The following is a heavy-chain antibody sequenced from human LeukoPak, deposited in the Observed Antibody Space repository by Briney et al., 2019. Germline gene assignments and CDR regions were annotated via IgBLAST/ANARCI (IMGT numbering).Heavy chain of an antibody. CDR3: ARGLSLRIGYLQPPHRPPMAV. D-gene: IGHD3-3*01. J-gene: IGHJ6*03. CDR1: GGSFSDYY. CDR2: ITHRGST. V-gene: IGHV4-34*01. Sequence: SETLSLTCAVYGGSFSDYYWTWLRQSPGKGLEWIGEITHRGSTTYNPSLKSRVIMSVDMSKNQFSLKLTSVTAADTAVYYCARGLSLRIGYLQPPHRPPMAVWGKGTTVIVSS.